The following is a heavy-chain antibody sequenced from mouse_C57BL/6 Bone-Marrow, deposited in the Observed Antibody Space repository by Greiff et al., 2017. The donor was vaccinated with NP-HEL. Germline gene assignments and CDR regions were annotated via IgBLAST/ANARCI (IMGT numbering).Heavy chain of an antibody. CDR2: IHPNSGST. CDR1: GYTFTSYW. V-gene: IGHV1-64*01. J-gene: IGHJ4*01. CDR3: ARSGRLRRGEYAMDY. D-gene: IGHD2-4*01. Sequence: QVQLQQPGAELVKPGASVKLSCKASGYTFTSYWMHWVKQRPGQGLEWIGMIHPNSGSTNYNEKFKSKATLTVDKSSSTAYMQLSSLTSEDSAVYYCARSGRLRRGEYAMDYWGQGTSVTVSS.